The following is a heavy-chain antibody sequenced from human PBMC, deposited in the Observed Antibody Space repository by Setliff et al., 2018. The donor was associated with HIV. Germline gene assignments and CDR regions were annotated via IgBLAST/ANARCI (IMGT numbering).Heavy chain of an antibody. Sequence: GGSLRLSCAASGFTFTNRYMSWVRQVPGKGLEWIAYIYTSSSTIHYGDSVKGRFTISRDNAKNSVYLQMNSLRAEDTAVYYCARREYNYVPRAFDLWGQGTMVTVSS. CDR2: IYTSSSTI. V-gene: IGHV3-48*01. D-gene: IGHD5-18*01. CDR3: ARREYNYVPRAFDL. CDR1: GFTFTNRY. J-gene: IGHJ3*01.